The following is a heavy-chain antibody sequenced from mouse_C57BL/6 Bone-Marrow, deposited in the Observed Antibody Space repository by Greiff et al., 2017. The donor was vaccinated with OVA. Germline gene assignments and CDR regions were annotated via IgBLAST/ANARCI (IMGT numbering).Heavy chain of an antibody. CDR3: ARVGLYYYGSVYFDY. D-gene: IGHD1-1*01. CDR2: IYPGDGDT. V-gene: IGHV1-82*01. Sequence: QVQLQQSGPELVKPGASVKISCKASGYAFSSSWMNWVKQRPGKGLEWIGRIYPGDGDTNYNGKFKGKATLTADKSSSTAYMQLSSLTSEDSAVYFCARVGLYYYGSVYFDYWGQGTTLTVSS. J-gene: IGHJ2*01. CDR1: GYAFSSSW.